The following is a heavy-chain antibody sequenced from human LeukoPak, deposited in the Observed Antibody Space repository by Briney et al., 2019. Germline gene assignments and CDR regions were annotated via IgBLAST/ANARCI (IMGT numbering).Heavy chain of an antibody. CDR1: GGSISSSSYY. V-gene: IGHV4-39*01. J-gene: IGHJ5*02. CDR3: ARLLGSHINYFDP. D-gene: IGHD2-21*01. Sequence: SETLSLTCTVSGGSISSSSYYWGWIRQPPGKELEWIGSFYYSGSTYYNPSLKSRVTISVDTSKNQFSLKLSSVTAADTAVYYCARLLGSHINYFDPWGQGTLVTVSS. CDR2: FYYSGST.